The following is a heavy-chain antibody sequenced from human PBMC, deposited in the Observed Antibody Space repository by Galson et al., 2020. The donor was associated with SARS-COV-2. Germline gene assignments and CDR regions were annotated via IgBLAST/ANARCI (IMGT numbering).Heavy chain of an antibody. Sequence: GLEWMGWISAYNGNTNYAQKLQGRVTMTTDTSTSTAYMELRSLRSDDTAVYYCARDIAVAGPWGQGTLVTVSS. CDR3: ARDIAVAGP. J-gene: IGHJ5*02. V-gene: IGHV1-18*01. CDR2: ISAYNGNT. D-gene: IGHD6-19*01.